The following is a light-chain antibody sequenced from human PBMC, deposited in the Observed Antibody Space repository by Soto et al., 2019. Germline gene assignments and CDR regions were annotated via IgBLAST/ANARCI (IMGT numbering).Light chain of an antibody. Sequence: EIVLTQSPGTLSLSPGERATPSCRDSQSVSSSYLAWYQQKPGQAPRLLIYGASTRATDIPARFSGSGSGTEFTLTISILQSEDCALYYCQQYNNWPVFTFGPGTKVDI. V-gene: IGKV3-15*01. J-gene: IGKJ3*01. CDR2: GAS. CDR1: QSVSSSY. CDR3: QQYNNWPVFT.